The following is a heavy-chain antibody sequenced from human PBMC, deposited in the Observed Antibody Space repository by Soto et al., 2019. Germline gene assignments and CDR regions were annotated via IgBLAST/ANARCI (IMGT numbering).Heavy chain of an antibody. CDR1: GGSISSGGYN. J-gene: IGHJ4*02. CDR2: IYYSGST. Sequence: QVQLQESGPGLVKPSQTLSLTCTVSGGSISSGGYNWSWIRQHPGKGLEWIGYIYYSGSTYYNPTLMIRVTISVDTSKNRFSLKLISVTAAYTAVYYCARAGYYDILTGIFDYWGQGTLVTVSS. CDR3: ARAGYYDILTGIFDY. D-gene: IGHD3-9*01. V-gene: IGHV4-31*03.